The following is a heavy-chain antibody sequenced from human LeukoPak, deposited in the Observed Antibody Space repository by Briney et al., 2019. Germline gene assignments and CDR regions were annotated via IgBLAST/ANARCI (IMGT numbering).Heavy chain of an antibody. J-gene: IGHJ4*02. CDR3: ARVRYDFWSGYYTILDY. D-gene: IGHD3-3*01. CDR2: ISAYNGNT. Sequence: ASVKVSCKASGYTFTSYGISWVRQAPGQGLEWMGWISAYNGNTNYAQKLQGRVTMTTDTSTSTAYMELRSLRSDDTAVYYCARVRYDFWSGYYTILDYWGQGTLVTVSS. CDR1: GYTFTSYG. V-gene: IGHV1-18*01.